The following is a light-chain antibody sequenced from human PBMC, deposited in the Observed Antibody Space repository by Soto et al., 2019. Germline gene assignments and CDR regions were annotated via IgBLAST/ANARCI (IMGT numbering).Light chain of an antibody. CDR1: QSISDT. CDR2: GAS. CDR3: QQYNNWPWT. V-gene: IGKV3-15*01. Sequence: EIVMTQSPATLSVSPGGRATLSCRASQSISDTLAWYQQKPGQAPRLLIHGASTRATGFPARFSGSGSGTDFTLTISSLQSEDFEVYYCQQYNNWPWTLGHGTKVDIK. J-gene: IGKJ1*01.